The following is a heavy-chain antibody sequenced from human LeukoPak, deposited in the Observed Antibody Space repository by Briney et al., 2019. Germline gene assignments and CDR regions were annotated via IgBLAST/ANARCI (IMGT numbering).Heavy chain of an antibody. CDR3: ARSYYDFWSGYYTSYYYYYMDV. CDR2: IYYSGST. V-gene: IGHV4-59*01. Sequence: SETLSLTCTVSGGSISSYYWSWIRQPPGKGLEWIGYIYYSGSTSYNPSLKSRVTISVDTSKNQFSLKLSSVTAADTAVYYCARSYYDFWSGYYTSYYYYYMDVWGKGTTVTVSS. D-gene: IGHD3-3*01. CDR1: GGSISSYY. J-gene: IGHJ6*03.